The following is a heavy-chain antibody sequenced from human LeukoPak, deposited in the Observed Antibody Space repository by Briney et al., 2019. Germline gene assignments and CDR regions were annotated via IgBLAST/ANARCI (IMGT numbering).Heavy chain of an antibody. Sequence: GGSLRLSCAASGFTFSSYTMNWVRQAPGKGLEWVSCISSSTIYYADSVKGRFTISRDNAKNSLYLQMNSLRDEDTAVYYCAPRGVVIDYWGQGTLVTVSS. CDR1: GFTFSSYT. CDR2: ISSSTI. J-gene: IGHJ4*02. V-gene: IGHV3-48*02. D-gene: IGHD3-3*01. CDR3: APRGVVIDY.